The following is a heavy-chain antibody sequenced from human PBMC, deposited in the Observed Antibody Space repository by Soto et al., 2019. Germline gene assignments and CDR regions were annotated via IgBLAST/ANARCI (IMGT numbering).Heavy chain of an antibody. Sequence: PSETLSLTCTVSGVCISSGDYYWCWIRQPPGKGLEWIGYIYYSGGTYYNPSLKGRAHISVDTSKHQFSLKLTSVPAAATAMYSWARVPGPWGRGTRVTLS. D-gene: IGHD7-27*01. CDR3: ARVPGP. V-gene: IGHV4-30-4*01. J-gene: IGHJ5*02. CDR1: GVCISSGDYY. CDR2: IYYSGGT.